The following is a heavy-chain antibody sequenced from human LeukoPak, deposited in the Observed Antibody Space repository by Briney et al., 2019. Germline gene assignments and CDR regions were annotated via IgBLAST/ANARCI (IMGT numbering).Heavy chain of an antibody. V-gene: IGHV3-66*01. CDR1: GFTVSSNY. Sequence: PGGSLRLSCAASGFTVSSNYMSWVRQAPGMGLEWVSVIYSGGSTYYADSVKGRFTISRDNSKNTLYLQMNSLRAEDTAVYYCARDNFPMVRGVIITGYYYGMDVWGQGTTVTVSS. CDR3: ARDNFPMVRGVIITGYYYGMDV. J-gene: IGHJ6*02. D-gene: IGHD3-10*01. CDR2: IYSGGST.